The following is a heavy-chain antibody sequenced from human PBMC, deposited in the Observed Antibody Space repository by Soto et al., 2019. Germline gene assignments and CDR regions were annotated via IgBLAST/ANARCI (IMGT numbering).Heavy chain of an antibody. Sequence: GGSLRLSCAASGFTFSDYYMSWIRQAPGKGLEWVSYISSSSSYTNYADSVKGRFTISRDNAKNSLYLQMNSLRAEDTAVYYCARVGDYGDYNWFDPWGQGTLVTVSS. V-gene: IGHV3-11*06. D-gene: IGHD4-17*01. CDR3: ARVGDYGDYNWFDP. J-gene: IGHJ5*02. CDR1: GFTFSDYY. CDR2: ISSSSSYT.